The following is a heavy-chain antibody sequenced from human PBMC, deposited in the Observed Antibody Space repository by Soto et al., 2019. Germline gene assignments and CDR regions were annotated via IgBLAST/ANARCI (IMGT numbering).Heavy chain of an antibody. D-gene: IGHD3-9*01. CDR1: GFTFSDYA. V-gene: IGHV3-23*01. CDR3: AKDRRLPDDIFDV. J-gene: IGHJ3*01. Sequence: EVQLLESGGGVVQPGGSLRLSCAASGFTFSDYAMSWVRQAPGKGLEWISAIHGTDGRTYYVNSVRGRFTISRDNSKNTLFLQLNSLRAEDTAVYYCAKDRRLPDDIFDVWGPGTVVAVSS. CDR2: IHGTDGRT.